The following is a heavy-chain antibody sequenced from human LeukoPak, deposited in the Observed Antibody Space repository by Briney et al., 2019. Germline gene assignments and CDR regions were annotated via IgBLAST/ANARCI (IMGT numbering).Heavy chain of an antibody. D-gene: IGHD6-13*01. Sequence: GGSLRLSCVVSGFTFSYYSMNWVRQAPGKGLEWVSAISGSGGSTYYADSVKGRFTISRDNSKNTLYLQMNSLRAEDTAVYYCANKRKQQLLYYYYYYMDVWGKGTTVTVSS. CDR1: GFTFSYYS. CDR3: ANKRKQQLLYYYYYYMDV. J-gene: IGHJ6*03. V-gene: IGHV3-23*01. CDR2: ISGSGGST.